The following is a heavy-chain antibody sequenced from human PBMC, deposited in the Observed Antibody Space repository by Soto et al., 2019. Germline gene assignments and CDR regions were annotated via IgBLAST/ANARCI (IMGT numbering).Heavy chain of an antibody. D-gene: IGHD2-15*01. CDR2: IYYTGNT. CDR1: GGSISSNXXX. V-gene: IGHV4-31*03. Sequence: QVQLQESGPELVKPSQTLSLTCTVSGGSISSNXXXWTXIRQHPGKGLEWIAYIYYTGNTYYNPSLKSRLSISVVTSKNQSSLNLRSVTAADTAVYYCAREQWGYDSWGQGTLVTVSS. J-gene: IGHJ4*02. CDR3: AREQWGYDS.